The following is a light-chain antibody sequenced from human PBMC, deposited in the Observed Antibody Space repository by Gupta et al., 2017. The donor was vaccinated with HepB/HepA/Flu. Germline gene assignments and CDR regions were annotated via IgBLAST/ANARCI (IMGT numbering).Light chain of an antibody. CDR1: QSLLSSDGNTF. J-gene: IGKJ1*01. Sequence: DVLMTQSPLSLPVTLGQPGSISCRSSQSLLSSDGNTFLTWFQQRPGQSPRRLIYKVSIRDSGVPDRFSGSGSGTDFTLKISRVEAEDVAIYYCMQGAHWPWTFGQGTKVEIK. V-gene: IGKV2-30*01. CDR3: MQGAHWPWT. CDR2: KVS.